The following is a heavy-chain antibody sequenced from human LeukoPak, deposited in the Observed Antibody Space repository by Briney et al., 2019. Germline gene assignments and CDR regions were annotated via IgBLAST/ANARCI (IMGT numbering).Heavy chain of an antibody. CDR1: GYTFTGYY. CDR2: INPNSGGT. J-gene: IGHJ4*02. Sequence: ASVNVSCKASGYTFTGYYMHWVRQAPGQGLEWMGWINPNSGGTNYAQKFQGRVTMTRDTSISTAYMGLSRLRSDDTAVYCCARALVSGYEPFDYWGQGTLVTVSS. CDR3: ARALVSGYEPFDY. D-gene: IGHD5-12*01. V-gene: IGHV1-2*02.